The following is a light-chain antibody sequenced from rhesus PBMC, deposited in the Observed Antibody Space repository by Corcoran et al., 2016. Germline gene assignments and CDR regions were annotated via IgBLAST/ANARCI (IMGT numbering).Light chain of an antibody. J-gene: IGKJ4*01. V-gene: IGKV1-33*02. CDR1: QGIGSW. Sequence: DIQMTQSPSSLSASVGDRVTITCQASQGIGSWLAWYQQKPGKAPKLLIYAASSLKSGVPSRFSGSGSGTDFNLTITSLQPEDFATYYCQQHNSYPLTFGGGTKVEIK. CDR3: QQHNSYPLT. CDR2: AAS.